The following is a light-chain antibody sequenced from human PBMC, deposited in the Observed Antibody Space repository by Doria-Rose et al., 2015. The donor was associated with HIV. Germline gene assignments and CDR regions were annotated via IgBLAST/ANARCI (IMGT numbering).Light chain of an antibody. CDR3: QQYGTSRGT. Sequence: EIVLTQSPGTLSLSPGERATLSCRASQRVKSSYLAWYQQKPGQAPTLLIYDASTRATGIPDRFSGSGSGTDSTLTISRLEPEDVAVYYCQQYGTSRGTFGQGTRLEIK. J-gene: IGKJ5*01. CDR1: QRVKSSY. CDR2: DAS. V-gene: IGKV3-20*01.